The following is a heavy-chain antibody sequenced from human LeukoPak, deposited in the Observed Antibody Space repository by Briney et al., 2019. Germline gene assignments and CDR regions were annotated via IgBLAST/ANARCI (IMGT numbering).Heavy chain of an antibody. CDR2: IKPNSGGT. V-gene: IGHV1-2*02. CDR3: ARGRRVATSFGRLFDY. J-gene: IGHJ4*02. Sequence: ASVKVSCKASGYTFTGYYMHWVRQASGQGLEWMGWIKPNSGGTNYAQKFQGRVTMTRDTSISTAYMELGRLRSDDTAVYYCARGRRVATSFGRLFDYWGQGTLVTVSS. D-gene: IGHD5-12*01. CDR1: GYTFTGYY.